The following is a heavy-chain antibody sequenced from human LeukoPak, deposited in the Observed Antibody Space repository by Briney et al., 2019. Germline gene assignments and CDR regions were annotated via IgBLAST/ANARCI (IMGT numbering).Heavy chain of an antibody. Sequence: PGGSLRLSCAASGFTFSSYEMNWVRQAPGKGLEWVSYISSSGSTIYYADSVKGRFTISRDNAKNSLYLQMNSLRAEDTAVYYCARDHDYYDIDYWGQGTLVTVSS. D-gene: IGHD3-22*01. CDR1: GFTFSSYE. CDR2: ISSSGSTI. J-gene: IGHJ4*02. CDR3: ARDHDYYDIDY. V-gene: IGHV3-48*03.